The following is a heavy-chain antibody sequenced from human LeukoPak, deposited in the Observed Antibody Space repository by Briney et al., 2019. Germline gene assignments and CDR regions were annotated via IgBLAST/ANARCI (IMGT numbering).Heavy chain of an antibody. CDR3: IRDFRSADL. Sequence: GGSLRLSCVASGFTFSNYWMHWVRQPPGKGLVWVSRIYVDGRTTNYADSVKGRFTISRDNAKNTVYLEMNSLSVEDTATYICIRDFRSADLWGQGTLVTVTS. CDR2: IYVDGRTT. J-gene: IGHJ5*02. CDR1: GFTFSNYW. V-gene: IGHV3-74*01.